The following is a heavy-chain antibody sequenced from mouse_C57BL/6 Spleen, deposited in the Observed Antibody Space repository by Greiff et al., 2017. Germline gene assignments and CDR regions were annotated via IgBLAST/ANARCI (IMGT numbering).Heavy chain of an antibody. CDR2: IYPGSGNT. D-gene: IGHD3-2*02. CDR3: ARADAAHATSFFYYAMDY. CDR1: GYSFTSYY. Sequence: QVQLQQSGPELVKPGASVKLSCKASGYSFTSYYIHWVMQRPGQGLEWIGWIYPGSGNTKYNEKVKGKATLTADTYFSTAYMQLSSLTSEDSAVYYCARADAAHATSFFYYAMDYWGQGTSVTVSS. V-gene: IGHV1-66*01. J-gene: IGHJ4*01.